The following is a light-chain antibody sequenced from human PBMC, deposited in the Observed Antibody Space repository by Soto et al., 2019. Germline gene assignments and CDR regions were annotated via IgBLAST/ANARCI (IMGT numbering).Light chain of an antibody. CDR1: QDITNY. CDR3: QHYDHLPIT. V-gene: IGKV1-33*01. CDR2: DAS. Sequence: DIQMTQSPSSLSASVGDRVAITCQASQDITNYLNLYQQKPGKSPRLLLYDASSLETGVPSRFSGSGSGTDFTFTISSLQPEDIATYYCQHYDHLPITFGQGTRLETK. J-gene: IGKJ5*01.